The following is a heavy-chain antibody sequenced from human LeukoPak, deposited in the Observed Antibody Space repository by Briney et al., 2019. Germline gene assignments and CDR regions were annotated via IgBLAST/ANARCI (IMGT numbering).Heavy chain of an antibody. V-gene: IGHV1-69*01. CDR3: ARVGSNADYDFWSGYPNWFDP. D-gene: IGHD3-3*01. Sequence: GASVKVSCKASGGTFSSYAISWVRQAPGQGLEWMGGTIPIFGTANYAQKFQGRVTITADESTSTAYMELSSLRSEDTAVYYCARVGSNADYDFWSGYPNWFDPWGQGTLVTVSS. CDR1: GGTFSSYA. CDR2: TIPIFGTA. J-gene: IGHJ5*02.